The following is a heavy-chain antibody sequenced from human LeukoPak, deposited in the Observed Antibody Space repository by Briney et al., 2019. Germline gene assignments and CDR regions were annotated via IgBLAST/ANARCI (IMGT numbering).Heavy chain of an antibody. V-gene: IGHV3-30*03. CDR2: ISYDGNDK. CDR3: ARWVTHYDSSGYY. J-gene: IGHJ4*02. Sequence: GGSLRLSCAASGITFSNYGMHWVRQAPGKGLEWMAVISYDGNDKYYVDSVKGRFTVSRDNSKNTLYLQMNSLRVGDTAVYYCARWVTHYDSSGYYWGQGTLVTVSS. CDR1: GITFSNYG. D-gene: IGHD3-22*01.